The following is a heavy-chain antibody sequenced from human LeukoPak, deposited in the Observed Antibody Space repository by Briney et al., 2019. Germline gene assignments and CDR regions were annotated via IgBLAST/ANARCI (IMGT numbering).Heavy chain of an antibody. CDR1: GGSISSDDYY. Sequence: PSQTLSLTCTVSGGSISSDDYYWSWIRQPPGKGLEWIGHITYSGSTYYSPSLRSRFTMSVDTSKNQFSLKLNSVTAAETAMYFCARGGVGGYDYVYCWRQATLVAVSS. V-gene: IGHV4-30-4*01. CDR3: ARGGVGGYDYVYC. CDR2: ITYSGST. D-gene: IGHD5-12*01. J-gene: IGHJ4*02.